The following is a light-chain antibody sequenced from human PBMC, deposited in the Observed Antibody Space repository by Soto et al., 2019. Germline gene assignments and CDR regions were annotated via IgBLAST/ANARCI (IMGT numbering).Light chain of an antibody. V-gene: IGLV2-8*01. CDR2: EVN. CDR3: NSHGGSNNFWV. J-gene: IGLJ3*02. Sequence: QSVLTQPPSASGSPGQSVTISCTGTSSDVGGYNSVSWYQQHPGKAPRLMIYEVNKRPSGVPDRFSGSKSGNTASLPVSGLQAEDEADYYCNSHGGSNNFWVFGGGTKLTVL. CDR1: SSDVGGYNS.